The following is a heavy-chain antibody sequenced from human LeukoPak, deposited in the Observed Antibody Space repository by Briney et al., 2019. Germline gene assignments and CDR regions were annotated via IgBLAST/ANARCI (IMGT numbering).Heavy chain of an antibody. D-gene: IGHD6-19*01. CDR2: IYYSGST. CDR1: GGSISSSNYY. Sequence: SETLSLTCTVSGGSISSSNYYWTWIRQPPGKGLEWIGYIYYSGSTNYNPSLKSRVTISVDTSKNQFSLKLSSVTAADTAVYYCARDHSSGWTDYWGRGTLVTVSS. CDR3: ARDHSSGWTDY. J-gene: IGHJ4*02. V-gene: IGHV4-61*01.